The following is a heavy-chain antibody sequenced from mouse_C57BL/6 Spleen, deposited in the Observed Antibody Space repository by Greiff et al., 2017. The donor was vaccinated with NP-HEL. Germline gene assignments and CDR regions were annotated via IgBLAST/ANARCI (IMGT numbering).Heavy chain of an antibody. CDR3: ALYYGSSYVGNY. D-gene: IGHD1-1*01. V-gene: IGHV1-55*01. J-gene: IGHJ2*01. Sequence: VQLQQPGAELVKPGASVKMSCKASGYTFTSYWITWVKQRPGQGLEWIGDIYPGSGSTTYTEKFKSKATLTVDTSSSTAYMQRSSLTSEDSAVYYCALYYGSSYVGNYWGQGTTLTVSS. CDR2: IYPGSGST. CDR1: GYTFTSYW.